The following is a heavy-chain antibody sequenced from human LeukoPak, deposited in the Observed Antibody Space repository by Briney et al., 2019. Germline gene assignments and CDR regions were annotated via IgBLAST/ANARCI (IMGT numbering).Heavy chain of an antibody. CDR2: IYYSGST. CDR1: GGSISSGGYY. D-gene: IGHD4-17*01. J-gene: IGHJ5*02. V-gene: IGHV4-31*03. Sequence: SETLSLTCTVPGGSISSGGYYWSWIRQHPGKGLEWIGYIYYSGSTYYNPSLKSRVTISVDTSKNQFSLKLSSVTAADTAVYYCARAVRSTVHRGWFDPWGQGTLVTVSS. CDR3: ARAVRSTVHRGWFDP.